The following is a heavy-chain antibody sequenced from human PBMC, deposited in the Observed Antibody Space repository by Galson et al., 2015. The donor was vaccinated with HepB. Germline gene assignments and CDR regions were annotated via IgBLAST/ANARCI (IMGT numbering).Heavy chain of an antibody. Sequence: SLRLSCAASGFTFSSYAMHWVRQAPGKGLEWVAVISYDGSNKYYADSVKGRFTISRDNSKNTLYLQMNSLRAEDTAVYYCASHYDSSGYYPPFDYWGQGTLVTVSS. J-gene: IGHJ4*02. CDR3: ASHYDSSGYYPPFDY. D-gene: IGHD3-22*01. V-gene: IGHV3-30-3*01. CDR2: ISYDGSNK. CDR1: GFTFSSYA.